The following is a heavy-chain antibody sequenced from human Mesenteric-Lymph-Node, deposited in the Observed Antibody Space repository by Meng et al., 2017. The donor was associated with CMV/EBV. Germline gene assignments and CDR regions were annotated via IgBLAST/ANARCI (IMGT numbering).Heavy chain of an antibody. CDR1: GGSISSGGYY. CDR2: IYYSGST. V-gene: IGHV4-31*03. Sequence: SETLSLTCTVSGGSISSGGYYWSWIRQHPGKGLEWIGYIYYSGSTYYNPSLKSRVTISVDTSKNQFSLKLSSVTAADTAVYYCARDSIAAHPGYAFDIWGQGTMVTVSS. CDR3: ARDSIAAHPGYAFDI. J-gene: IGHJ3*02. D-gene: IGHD6-6*01.